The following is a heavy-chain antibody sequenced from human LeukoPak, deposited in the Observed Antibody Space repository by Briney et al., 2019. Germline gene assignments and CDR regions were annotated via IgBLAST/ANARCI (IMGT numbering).Heavy chain of an antibody. V-gene: IGHV3-7*01. CDR3: VTLGNNWNYGAARDAFDI. D-gene: IGHD1-7*01. Sequence: GGSLRLSCAASGFTFSSYWMSWVRQAPGKGLEWVANIKQDGSEKYYVDSVKGRFTISRDNAKNSLYLQMNSLRAEDTAVYYCVTLGNNWNYGAARDAFDIWGQGTMVTVSS. CDR1: GFTFSSYW. J-gene: IGHJ3*02. CDR2: IKQDGSEK.